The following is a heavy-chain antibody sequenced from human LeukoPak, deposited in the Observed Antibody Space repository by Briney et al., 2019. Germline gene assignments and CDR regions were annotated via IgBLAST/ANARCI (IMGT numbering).Heavy chain of an antibody. V-gene: IGHV3-21*01. D-gene: IGHD6-6*01. CDR1: GFTFSSYS. Sequence: GGSLRLSCAASGFTFSSYSMNWVRQAPGKGLEWVSSISSSSSYIYYADSVKGRFTISRDNAKNSLYLQMNSLRAEDTAVYYCARVPAYDSSSTGGYGGQGTLVTVSP. CDR3: ARVPAYDSSSTGGY. J-gene: IGHJ4*02. CDR2: ISSSSSYI.